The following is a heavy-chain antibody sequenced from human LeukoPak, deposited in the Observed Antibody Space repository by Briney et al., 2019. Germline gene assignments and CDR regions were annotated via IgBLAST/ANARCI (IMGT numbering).Heavy chain of an antibody. CDR1: GFTFSSYG. D-gene: IGHD2-2*01. CDR2: ISYDGSNK. V-gene: IGHV3-30*18. J-gene: IGHJ4*02. Sequence: PGGSLRLSCAASGFTFSSYGMHWVRQAPGKGLEWVAVISYDGSNKYYADSVKGRFTISRDNSKNTLYLQMNSLRAEDTVVYYCAKDAIVVVPAATYYFDYWGQGTLVTVSS. CDR3: AKDAIVVVPAATYYFDY.